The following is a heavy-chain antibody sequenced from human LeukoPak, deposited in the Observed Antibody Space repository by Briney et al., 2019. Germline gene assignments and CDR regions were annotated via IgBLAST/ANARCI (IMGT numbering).Heavy chain of an antibody. D-gene: IGHD3-16*01. CDR1: GGSISSYY. CDR3: ARHGGGPWYFDL. J-gene: IGHJ2*01. CDR2: IYYSGST. Sequence: SETLSLTCTVSGGSISSYYWSWIRQPPGKGLEWIGYIYYSGSTNYNPSLKSRVTISVDTSKNQFSLKLSSVTAADTAVYYCARHGGGPWYFDLWGRGTLVTVSS. V-gene: IGHV4-59*08.